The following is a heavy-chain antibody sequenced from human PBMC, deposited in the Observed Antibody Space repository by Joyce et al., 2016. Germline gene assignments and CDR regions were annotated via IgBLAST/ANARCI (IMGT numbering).Heavy chain of an antibody. V-gene: IGHV1-69*15. J-gene: IGHJ4*02. CDR3: ASQALAETGAAR. CDR1: GGSFSNSA. Sequence: QVQLVQSGAEVRKPGYSVQVSCKTSGGSFSNSAVFWGRRAPGPGLELMGTIVPIFGSANYAQQFQGRVSISADESTNTAYMEVGSLRSQDTAVYYCASQALAETGAARWGQGTLVTVSS. D-gene: IGHD7-27*01. CDR2: IVPIFGSA.